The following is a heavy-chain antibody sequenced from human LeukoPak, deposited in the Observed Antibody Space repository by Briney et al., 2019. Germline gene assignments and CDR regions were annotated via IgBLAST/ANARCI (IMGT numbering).Heavy chain of an antibody. CDR3: ARDHLGYSFDY. J-gene: IGHJ4*02. Sequence: GGSLRLSCAASGFTFSSFSMNWVRQAPGKGLEWISYISNSGSDISYADSVKGRFTISRANAKNSLYLQMNSLRADDTAVYYCARDHLGYSFDYWGQGTLVTVSS. CDR2: ISNSGSDI. V-gene: IGHV3-48*01. CDR1: GFTFSSFS.